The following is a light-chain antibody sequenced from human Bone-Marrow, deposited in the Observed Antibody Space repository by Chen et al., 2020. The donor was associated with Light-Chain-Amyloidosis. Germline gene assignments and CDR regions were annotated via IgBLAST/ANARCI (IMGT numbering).Light chain of an antibody. CDR1: SSDVGGYNY. Sequence: HSALTQPRSVSGSPGQSVTISCTGTSSDVGGYNYVSWYPQPPGNAPKLMIYDVSKRPSGVPDRFSGSKSGNTASLTISGLQAEDEADYYCCSYAGSYPWVFGGGTKLTVL. CDR3: CSYAGSYPWV. V-gene: IGLV2-11*01. CDR2: DVS. J-gene: IGLJ3*02.